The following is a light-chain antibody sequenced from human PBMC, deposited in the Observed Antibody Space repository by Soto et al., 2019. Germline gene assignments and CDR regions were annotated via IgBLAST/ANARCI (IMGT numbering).Light chain of an antibody. V-gene: IGLV2-11*01. J-gene: IGLJ3*02. CDR3: CSYVGGWV. CDR1: SSDFGGYKY. Sequence: HSVLTQPRSVSWSPGQSVSISCAGTSSDFGGYKYVSWYQQHPGKAPKPMIFDVSERPSGVPDRFSGSKPGNPASLTISGLRAEDEADYFCCSYVGGWVFGGGTKVTVL. CDR2: DVS.